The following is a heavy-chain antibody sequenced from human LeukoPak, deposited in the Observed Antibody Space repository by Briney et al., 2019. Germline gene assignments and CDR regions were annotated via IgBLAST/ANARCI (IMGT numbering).Heavy chain of an antibody. Sequence: GGSLRLSCAASGFTFSNYWIKWVRQAPGKGLEWVANIKQDGSEKSYVDPVKGRFTISRDNTKNSLYLQMNSLRAEDTAVYYCARGNSGAFDIWGRGTMVTVSS. CDR2: IKQDGSEK. D-gene: IGHD3-10*01. CDR1: GFTFSNYW. V-gene: IGHV3-7*01. J-gene: IGHJ3*02. CDR3: ARGNSGAFDI.